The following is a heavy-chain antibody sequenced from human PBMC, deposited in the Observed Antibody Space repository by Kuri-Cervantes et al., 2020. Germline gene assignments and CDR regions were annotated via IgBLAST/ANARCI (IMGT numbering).Heavy chain of an antibody. Sequence: SVKVSCKASGGTFRNYAISWVRQAPGQGLEWMGGIIAISGTANYAQKFQGRVTVITDESTSRAYMELSSLRSEDTAVYYCARGAGSSGYYYDYFDYWGQGTLVTVSS. D-gene: IGHD3-22*01. CDR1: GGTFRNYA. V-gene: IGHV1-69*05. CDR2: IIAISGTA. J-gene: IGHJ4*02. CDR3: ARGAGSSGYYYDYFDY.